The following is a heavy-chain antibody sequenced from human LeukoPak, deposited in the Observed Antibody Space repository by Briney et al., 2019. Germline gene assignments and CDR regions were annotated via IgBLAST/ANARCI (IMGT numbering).Heavy chain of an antibody. Sequence: GGSLRLSCAASGFTFNKAWMSWVRLAPGKGLEWVGRIKNKGDGGTTDYAAPVKGRFTVSRDESKSTLYLQMNSLKTEDTAVYYCTTSGTPFEYWGQGTLVTVSS. J-gene: IGHJ4*02. CDR1: GFTFNKAW. D-gene: IGHD3-10*01. CDR2: IKNKGDGGTT. CDR3: TTSGTPFEY. V-gene: IGHV3-15*01.